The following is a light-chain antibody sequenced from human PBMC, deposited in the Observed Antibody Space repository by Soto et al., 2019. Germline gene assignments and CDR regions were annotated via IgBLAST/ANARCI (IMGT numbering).Light chain of an antibody. CDR1: SSDVGAYNF. V-gene: IGLV2-14*03. CDR2: NVY. CDR3: SAYIVSRNYV. Sequence: QSALTQPASVSGSPGQSITISCTGTSSDVGAYNFVSWHQQHPGKAPKLMRYNVYNRPSGISYRFSGSKLGTTASLTISGFQGEDEADYYCSAYIVSRNYVFGTGTKVTVL. J-gene: IGLJ1*01.